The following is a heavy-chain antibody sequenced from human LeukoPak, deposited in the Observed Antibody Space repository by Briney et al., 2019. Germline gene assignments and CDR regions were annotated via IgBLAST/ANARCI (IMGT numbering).Heavy chain of an antibody. CDR2: IYYSGST. Sequence: PSETLSLTCAVYGGSFSGYYWSWIRQHPGKGLEWIGYIYYSGSTYYNPSLKSRVTISLDRSKNQFSLKLSSVTAADTAVYYCARDLNYGDYVPYWGQGTLVTVSS. J-gene: IGHJ4*02. CDR1: GGSFSGYY. D-gene: IGHD4-17*01. V-gene: IGHV4-31*11. CDR3: ARDLNYGDYVPY.